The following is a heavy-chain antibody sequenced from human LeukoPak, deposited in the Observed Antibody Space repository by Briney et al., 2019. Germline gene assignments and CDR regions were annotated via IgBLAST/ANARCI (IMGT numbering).Heavy chain of an antibody. CDR3: ARDYWWNYDY. CDR1: GFTFSSYS. J-gene: IGHJ4*02. CDR2: ISKDGSDK. V-gene: IGHV3-30-3*01. Sequence: GGSLRLSCAASGFTFSSYSMNWVRQAPGKGLEWVAVISKDGSDKYYPGSVRGRFTISRDNSKNTIYLQMDSLRAEDTAIYYCARDYWWNYDYWGQGTLVTVSS. D-gene: IGHD1-7*01.